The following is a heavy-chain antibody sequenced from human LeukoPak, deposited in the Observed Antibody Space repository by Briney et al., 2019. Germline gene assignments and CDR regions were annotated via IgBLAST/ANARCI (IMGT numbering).Heavy chain of an antibody. CDR3: ARQYSYGYQGLYYYGMDV. D-gene: IGHD5-18*01. Sequence: PSETLSLTCTVSGGSISSYYWSWIRQPPGKGLEWIGYIYYSGSTNYNPSLKSRVTISVDTSKNQFSLKLSSVTAADTAVYYCARQYSYGYQGLYYYGMDVWGQGTTVTVSS. CDR2: IYYSGST. V-gene: IGHV4-59*08. J-gene: IGHJ6*02. CDR1: GGSISSYY.